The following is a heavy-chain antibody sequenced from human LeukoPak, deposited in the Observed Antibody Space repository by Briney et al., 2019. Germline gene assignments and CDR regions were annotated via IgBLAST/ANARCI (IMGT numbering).Heavy chain of an antibody. CDR3: ARDQRDYDILTGSLTWFDP. CDR1: GFTFSSYG. Sequence: GGSLRLSCAASGFTFSSYGMHWVRQAPGKGLEWVAVISYDGSNKYYADSVKGRFTISRDNSKNTLYLQMNSLRAEDTAVYYCARDQRDYDILTGSLTWFDPWGQGTLVTVSS. CDR2: ISYDGSNK. J-gene: IGHJ5*02. D-gene: IGHD3-9*01. V-gene: IGHV3-30*03.